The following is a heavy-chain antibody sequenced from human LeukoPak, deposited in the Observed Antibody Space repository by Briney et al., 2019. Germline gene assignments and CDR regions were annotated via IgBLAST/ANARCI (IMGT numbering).Heavy chain of an antibody. J-gene: IGHJ6*03. D-gene: IGHD3-10*01. CDR2: INPNSGGT. CDR1: GYIFTDYY. CDR3: ARGITTPYYYYMDV. V-gene: IGHV1/OR15-1*04. Sequence: ASVKVSCKASGYIFTDYYMHWVRQAPGQELGWMGRINPNSGGTNYAQKFQGRVTMTRDMSTSTVYMELSSLRSEDTAVYYCARGITTPYYYYMDVWGKGTTVTVSS.